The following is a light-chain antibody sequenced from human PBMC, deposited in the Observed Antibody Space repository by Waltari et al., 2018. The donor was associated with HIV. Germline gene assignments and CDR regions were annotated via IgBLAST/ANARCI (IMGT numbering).Light chain of an antibody. J-gene: IGLJ2*01. CDR1: SGNIATNY. Sequence: FVLTQPHSVSESLGKTVTISCTRNSGNIATNYVQWYQQHPGSSPTTVIYEDNQRPSGVPDRFSSSIDSSSNSAALTISGLETDDEADYYCQSYDNNDVIFGGGTRLTVL. CDR2: EDN. CDR3: QSYDNNDVI. V-gene: IGLV6-57*01.